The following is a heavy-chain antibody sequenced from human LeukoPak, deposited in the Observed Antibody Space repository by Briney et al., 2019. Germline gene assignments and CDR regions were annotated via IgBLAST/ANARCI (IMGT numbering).Heavy chain of an antibody. CDR3: ASQRKCSSTSCYKRFDY. D-gene: IGHD2-2*02. Sequence: PSETLSLTCAVYGGSFSGYYWSWSRQPPGKGLEWIGEINHSGSTNYNPSLKSRVTISVDTSKNQFSLKLSSVTAADTAVYYCASQRKCSSTSCYKRFDYWGQGTLVTVSS. J-gene: IGHJ4*02. V-gene: IGHV4-34*01. CDR2: INHSGST. CDR1: GGSFSGYY.